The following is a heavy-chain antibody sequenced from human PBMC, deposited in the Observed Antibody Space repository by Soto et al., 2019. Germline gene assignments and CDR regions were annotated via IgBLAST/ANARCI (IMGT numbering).Heavy chain of an antibody. CDR1: GGTFSSYA. CDR3: ARVAGSSSAASAFDI. V-gene: IGHV1-69*01. D-gene: IGHD6-6*01. CDR2: IIPIFGTA. Sequence: QVQLVQSGAEVKKPGSSVKVSCKASGGTFSSYAISWVRQAPGQGLEWMGGIIPIFGTANYAQKFQGRVTITADESTSTDYKELSSMRSEDTAVYYCARVAGSSSAASAFDIWGKGTMVTVSS. J-gene: IGHJ3*02.